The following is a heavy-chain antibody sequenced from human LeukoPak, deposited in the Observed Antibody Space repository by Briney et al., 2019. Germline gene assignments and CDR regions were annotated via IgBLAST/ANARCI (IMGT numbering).Heavy chain of an antibody. CDR3: ARSGGTNWFDP. CDR1: GGSISNYY. J-gene: IGHJ5*02. CDR2: ISSSGNT. Sequence: SETLSLTCTVSGGSISNYYWSWIRQPPGKGLEWIGYISSSGNTNYNPSLKSRVTISVDTSKNQFSLKLSSVTAADTAVYYCARSGGTNWFDPWGQGTLVTVSS. V-gene: IGHV4-59*08. D-gene: IGHD2-15*01.